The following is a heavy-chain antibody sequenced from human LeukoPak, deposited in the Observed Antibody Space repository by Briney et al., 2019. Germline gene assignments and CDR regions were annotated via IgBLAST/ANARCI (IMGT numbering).Heavy chain of an antibody. CDR3: ARLVVGATLGGYYYYYYYMDV. CDR1: GGSFSGYY. Sequence: SETLSLTCAVYGGSFSGYYWIWIRQPPGKGLEWIGEINHSGSINYNPSLKSRVTILVDTSKNQFALNLSSVTAADTAIYYCARLVVGATLGGYYYYYYYMDVWGKGTTVTVSS. CDR2: INHSGSI. D-gene: IGHD1-26*01. V-gene: IGHV4-34*01. J-gene: IGHJ6*03.